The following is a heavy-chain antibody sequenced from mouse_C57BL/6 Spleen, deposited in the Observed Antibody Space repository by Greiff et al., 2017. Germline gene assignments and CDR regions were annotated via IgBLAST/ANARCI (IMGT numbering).Heavy chain of an antibody. V-gene: IGHV1-82*01. J-gene: IGHJ3*01. D-gene: IGHD2-4*01. CDR3: ARSDYDYDGVAWFAY. CDR1: GYAFSSSW. Sequence: QVQLQQSGPELVKPGASVKISCKASGYAFSSSWMNWVKQRPGKGLEWIGRIYPGDGDTNYNGKFKGKATLTADKSSSTAYMQLSSLTSEDSAVYFCARSDYDYDGVAWFAYWGQGTLVTVSA. CDR2: IYPGDGDT.